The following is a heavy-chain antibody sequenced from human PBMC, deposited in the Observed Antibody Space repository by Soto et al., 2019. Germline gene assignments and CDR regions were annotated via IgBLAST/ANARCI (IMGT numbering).Heavy chain of an antibody. J-gene: IGHJ4*02. CDR2: ISSSSSYI. D-gene: IGHD4-17*01. CDR1: GFTFSSYS. V-gene: IGHV3-21*01. CDR3: ARFTVITTAFDY. Sequence: GGSLRLSCAVSGFTFSSYSMNWVRQAPGKGLEWVSSISSSSSYIYYADSVKGRFTISRDNAKNSLYLQMNSLRAEDTAVYYCARFTVITTAFDYWAREPWSPSPQ.